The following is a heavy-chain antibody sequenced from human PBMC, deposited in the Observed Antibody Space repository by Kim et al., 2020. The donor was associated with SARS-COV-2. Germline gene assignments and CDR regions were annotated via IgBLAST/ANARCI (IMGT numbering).Heavy chain of an antibody. J-gene: IGHJ4*02. V-gene: IGHV1-3*04. CDR1: GYTFTNYI. CDR2: INTGNGNT. Sequence: ASVKVSCKASGYTFTNYIIHWVRQAPGQRLEWMGWINTGNGNTKYSQKFQDRVTITRDISASTAYMELSSLRSEDTAVYYCARIGDWGYWGQGTLVTVSS. D-gene: IGHD7-27*01. CDR3: ARIGDWGY.